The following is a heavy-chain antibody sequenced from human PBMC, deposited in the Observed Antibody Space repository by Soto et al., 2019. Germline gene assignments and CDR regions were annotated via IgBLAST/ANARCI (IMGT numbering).Heavy chain of an antibody. D-gene: IGHD6-19*01. CDR2: ISAYNGNT. Sequence: GASVKVSCKASGYTFTSYGISWVRQAPGQGLEWMGWISAYNGNTNYAQKLQGRVTMTTDTSTSTAYMELRSLRSDDTAVYYCARGDHSMTTIAVAFYGMDVWGQGTTVTVSS. CDR3: ARGDHSMTTIAVAFYGMDV. J-gene: IGHJ6*02. V-gene: IGHV1-18*04. CDR1: GYTFTSYG.